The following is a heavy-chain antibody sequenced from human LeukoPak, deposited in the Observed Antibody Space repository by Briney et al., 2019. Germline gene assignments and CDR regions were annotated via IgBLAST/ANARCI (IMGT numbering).Heavy chain of an antibody. CDR1: GLTFSGYW. CDR2: FSGSGGTT. V-gene: IGHV3-23*01. D-gene: IGHD2-8*01. Sequence: QPGGSLRLSCAASGLTFSGYWMNWVRQAPGRGLEWVSGFSGSGGTTYYADSVKGRFTISRDNSKNTLYLQMNSLRAEDTAVYYCANGNRCTSPNCLGYYYFYMDVWGKGTTVTVSS. J-gene: IGHJ6*03. CDR3: ANGNRCTSPNCLGYYYFYMDV.